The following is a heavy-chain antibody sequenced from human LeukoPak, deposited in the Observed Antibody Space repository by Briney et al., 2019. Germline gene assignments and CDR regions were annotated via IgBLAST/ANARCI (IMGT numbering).Heavy chain of an antibody. CDR2: ISYDGSNK. CDR1: GFTFSSYA. Sequence: GGSLRLSCAASGFTFSSYAMHWVRQAPGKGLEWVAVISYDGSNKYYADSVKGRFTISRDNSKNTLYLQMNSLRAEDTAVYYCARDSGDFWSGYSISGPEGWGQGTLVTVSS. V-gene: IGHV3-30-3*01. D-gene: IGHD3-3*01. J-gene: IGHJ4*02. CDR3: ARDSGDFWSGYSISGPEG.